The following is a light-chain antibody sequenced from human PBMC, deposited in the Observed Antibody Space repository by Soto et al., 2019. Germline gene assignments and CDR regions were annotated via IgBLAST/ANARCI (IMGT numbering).Light chain of an antibody. J-gene: IGLJ1*01. CDR3: CSYAGSYTYV. Sequence: QSVLTQPPSVSGAPGQSVTISCTGSTSNIGAGYDVHWYQQRPGTAPKLLISGNINRPSGVPDRFSGSKSGTSASLAITGLQAEDEADYYCCSYAGSYTYVFGTGTKLTVL. CDR1: TSNIGAGYD. CDR2: GNI. V-gene: IGLV1-40*01.